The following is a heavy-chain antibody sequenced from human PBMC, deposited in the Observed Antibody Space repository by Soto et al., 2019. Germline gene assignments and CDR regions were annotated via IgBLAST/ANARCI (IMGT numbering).Heavy chain of an antibody. Sequence: EVQLLESGGGLVQPGGSLRLSCAASGFTFSNYAMSWVRQAPGKGLEWVSTISDSGGSTYYADSVKGRFTISRDNSKNTLYLQMNSLRAEDTAIYYCAKDHWGFSISNFDYWGQGTLVTVSS. CDR1: GFTFSNYA. J-gene: IGHJ4*02. CDR3: AKDHWGFSISNFDY. CDR2: ISDSGGST. D-gene: IGHD6-13*01. V-gene: IGHV3-23*01.